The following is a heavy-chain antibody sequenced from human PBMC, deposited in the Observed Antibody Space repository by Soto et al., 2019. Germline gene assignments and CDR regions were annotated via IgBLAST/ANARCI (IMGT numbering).Heavy chain of an antibody. Sequence: EVQLVESGGGLVQPGGSLRLSCAASGFTFSSCWMTWVRQAPGKGLEWVANIKQGGSEKYYVDSVKGRFTISRDNAKNSLYLQMNSLRPEDTAVYYCAASTTVPTYYFGVGVWGQGTTFTVSS. V-gene: IGHV3-7*03. D-gene: IGHD4-17*01. CDR3: AASTTVPTYYFGVGV. CDR2: IKQGGSEK. CDR1: GFTFSSCW. J-gene: IGHJ6*02.